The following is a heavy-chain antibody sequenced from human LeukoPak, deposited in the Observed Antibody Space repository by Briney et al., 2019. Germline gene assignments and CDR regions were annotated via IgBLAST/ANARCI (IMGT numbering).Heavy chain of an antibody. CDR2: INTNTGNP. Sequence: ASVKVSCKASGYTFTSYAMNWVRQAPGQGLEWMGWINTNTGNPTYAQGFTGRFVFSLDTSVSTAYLQISSLKAEDTAMYYCARDPTYYDSSGYYEGLWGQGTLVTVSS. CDR1: GYTFTSYA. J-gene: IGHJ4*02. V-gene: IGHV7-4-1*02. D-gene: IGHD3-22*01. CDR3: ARDPTYYDSSGYYEGL.